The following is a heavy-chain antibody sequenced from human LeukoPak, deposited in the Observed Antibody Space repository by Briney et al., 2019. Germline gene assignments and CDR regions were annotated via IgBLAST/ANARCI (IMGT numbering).Heavy chain of an antibody. V-gene: IGHV3-23*01. CDR3: AKDKDLSLGDDRQY. D-gene: IGHD3-16*01. CDR2: ISGSGDT. J-gene: IGHJ4*02. CDR1: GFTFSSYV. Sequence: PGGSLKLSCTASGFTFSSYVMTWVRQAPGKGLEWVSGISGSGDTYYADSVKGRFTISRDNSRNRFYLQMNSLSAADTAVYYCAKDKDLSLGDDRQYWGQGTLATVSS.